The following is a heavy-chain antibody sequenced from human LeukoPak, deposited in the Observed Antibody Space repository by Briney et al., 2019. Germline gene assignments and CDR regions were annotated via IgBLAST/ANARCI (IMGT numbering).Heavy chain of an antibody. Sequence: PGGSLRLSCAASGFTFSDHYMDWVRQAPGQGLEWVGRIRNKANSYTTEYAASVKGRFTISRDESMNSLYLQMNSLKTEDTAVYYCTRNTYTNSRYYFDSWGQGTLVTVSS. J-gene: IGHJ4*02. CDR3: TRNTYTNSRYYFDS. CDR2: IRNKANSYTT. D-gene: IGHD6-13*01. V-gene: IGHV3-72*01. CDR1: GFTFSDHY.